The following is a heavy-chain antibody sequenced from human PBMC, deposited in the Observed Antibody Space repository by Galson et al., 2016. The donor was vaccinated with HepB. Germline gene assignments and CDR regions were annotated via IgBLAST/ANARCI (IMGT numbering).Heavy chain of an antibody. D-gene: IGHD2-2*01. CDR2: ISRSGDST. CDR3: VQGSTAPAV. Sequence: SLRLSCAASGFTFSTYTMNWVRQAPGKGLEVVSSISRSGDSTDYADSVKGRFTISRDSSKNTLSLQMNSLTADDTAIYYCVQGSTAPAVWGKGTTVTVSS. V-gene: IGHV3-23*01. J-gene: IGHJ6*04. CDR1: GFTFSTYT.